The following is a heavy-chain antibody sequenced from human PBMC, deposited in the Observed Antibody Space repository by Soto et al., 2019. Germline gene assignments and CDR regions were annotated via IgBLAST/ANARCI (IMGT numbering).Heavy chain of an antibody. V-gene: IGHV1-69*04. D-gene: IGHD2-15*01. CDR3: AKDTDIRSIWNFFYYMHI. Sequence: SGKAFRWLWPPPRQKLEWMGRIIPILGIANYAQKFQGRVTITADKSTSTAYMELSSLRSEDTAVYYFAKDTDIRSIWNFFYYMHIRAKGTAVTVS. CDR2: IIPILGIA. CDR1: SGKA. J-gene: IGHJ6*03.